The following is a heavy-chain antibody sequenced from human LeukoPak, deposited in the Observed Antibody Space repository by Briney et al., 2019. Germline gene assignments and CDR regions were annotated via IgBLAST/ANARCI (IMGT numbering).Heavy chain of an antibody. J-gene: IGHJ4*02. CDR3: ARDYGYYGQYFDY. D-gene: IGHD3-22*01. Sequence: PGGSLRLSCAASGFTFSTYSMNWVRQAPGKGLEWVSGVSTSSTYIYYADSVKGRFTISRDNAKNSLYLQMNSLRAEDTAVYYCARDYGYYGQYFDYWGQGTLVTVSS. CDR1: GFTFSTYS. V-gene: IGHV3-21*01. CDR2: VSTSSTYI.